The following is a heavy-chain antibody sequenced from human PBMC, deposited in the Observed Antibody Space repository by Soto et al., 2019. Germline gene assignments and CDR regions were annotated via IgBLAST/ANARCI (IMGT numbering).Heavy chain of an antibody. Sequence: SETLSLTCTVSGGSISSGGYYWSWIRQHPEKGLEWIGYIYYSGSTYYNPSLKSRVTISVDTSKNQFSLKLSSVTAADTAVYYCARVNGGLGVVAYYYMDVWGKGTTVTVSS. D-gene: IGHD3-3*01. CDR2: IYYSGST. CDR1: GGSISSGGYY. V-gene: IGHV4-31*03. CDR3: ARVNGGLGVVAYYYMDV. J-gene: IGHJ6*03.